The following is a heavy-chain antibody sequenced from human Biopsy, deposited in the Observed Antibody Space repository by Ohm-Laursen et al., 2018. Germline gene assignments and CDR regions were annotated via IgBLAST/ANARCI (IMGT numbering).Heavy chain of an antibody. CDR1: GFTFNRSA. CDR3: ASRPNCGGDCSSGFDY. V-gene: IGHV1-58*02. J-gene: IGHJ4*02. Sequence: SVKVSCKASGFTFNRSAMQWVRQARGQRLEWIGWIVVGGGNTNYAQKFQERVTITKDMSTSTAYMELSSLRSEDTAVYYCASRPNCGGDCSSGFDYWGQGTLVTVSS. D-gene: IGHD2-21*02. CDR2: IVVGGGNT.